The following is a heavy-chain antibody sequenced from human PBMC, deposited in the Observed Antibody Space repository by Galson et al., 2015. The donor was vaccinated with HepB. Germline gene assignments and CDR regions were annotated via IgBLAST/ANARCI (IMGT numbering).Heavy chain of an antibody. D-gene: IGHD6-13*01. V-gene: IGHV4-59*01. J-gene: IGHJ4*02. CDR3: AREGMRAAAGPSDY. CDR2: IYYSGST. Sequence: ETLSLTCTVSGGSISSYYWSWIRQPPGKGLEWIGYIYYSGSTNYNPSLKSRVTISVDTSKNQFSLKLSSVTAADTAVYYCAREGMRAAAGPSDYWGQGTLVTVSP. CDR1: GGSISSYY.